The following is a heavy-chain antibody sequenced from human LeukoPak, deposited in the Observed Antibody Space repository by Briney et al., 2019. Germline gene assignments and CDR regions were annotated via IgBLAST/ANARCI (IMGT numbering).Heavy chain of an antibody. CDR2: IYYSRST. J-gene: IGHJ4*02. Sequence: SDTLSLTCTVSGRPIRRGGYYWSWIPRHPGKGLEWIGYIYYSRSTYYNPSLKSRGSIAVDTSKNQFSLKLSSVTAADTAVYDCTTALDRGVMVYAGLGYFDYWGQGTLVTVSS. V-gene: IGHV4-31*03. CDR3: TTALDRGVMVYAGLGYFDY. D-gene: IGHD2-8*01. CDR1: GRPIRRGGYY.